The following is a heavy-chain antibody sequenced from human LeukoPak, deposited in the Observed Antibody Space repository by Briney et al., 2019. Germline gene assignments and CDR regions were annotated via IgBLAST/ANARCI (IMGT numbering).Heavy chain of an antibody. CDR3: AKARQTTYFDY. D-gene: IGHD2/OR15-2a*01. CDR1: GGSISSGSYY. V-gene: IGHV4-39*01. J-gene: IGHJ4*02. Sequence: PSETLSLTCTVSGGSISSGSYYWVWIRQPPGKGLEWIGTIYYSGTTYYNPSLKSRVTISVDTSKNQFSLRLSSVTAADTAVYYCAKARQTTYFDYWGQGTLVTVSS. CDR2: IYYSGTT.